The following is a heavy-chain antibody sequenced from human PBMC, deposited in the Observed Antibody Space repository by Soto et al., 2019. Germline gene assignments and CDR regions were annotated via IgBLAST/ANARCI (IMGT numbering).Heavy chain of an antibody. Sequence: GGSLRLSCASSGFSFSSYGMHWVRQAPGKGLELVASIWYDGSNKYYADSVKGRFTISRDNSKNTLYLQMNNLRAEDTAVYYCARDGGYGSGSREDYWGQGTLVTVSS. J-gene: IGHJ4*02. CDR2: IWYDGSNK. V-gene: IGHV3-33*01. CDR1: GFSFSSYG. CDR3: ARDGGYGSGSREDY. D-gene: IGHD3-10*01.